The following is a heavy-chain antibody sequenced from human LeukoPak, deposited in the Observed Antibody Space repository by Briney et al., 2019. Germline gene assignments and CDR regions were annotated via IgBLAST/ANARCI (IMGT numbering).Heavy chain of an antibody. J-gene: IGHJ4*02. V-gene: IGHV1-2*02. D-gene: IGHD3-22*01. CDR2: INPNSGGT. CDR3: ARDFYDSSGYYVYYFDY. Sequence: ASVKVSCTASGYTFTVYYMHWVRQAPGQGLEWMGWINPNSGGTNYAQKFQGRVTMTRDTSISTAYMELSRLRSDDTAVYYCARDFYDSSGYYVYYFDYWGQGTLVTVSS. CDR1: GYTFTVYY.